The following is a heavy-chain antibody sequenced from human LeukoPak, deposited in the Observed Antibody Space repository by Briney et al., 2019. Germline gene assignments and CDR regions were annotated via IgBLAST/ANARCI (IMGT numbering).Heavy chain of an antibody. Sequence: GRSLRLSCAASGFTFSSYDMNWVRQAPGKGLEWVSYISNSGSSIYYADSVKGRFTISRDNAKNSLYLQMNSLRDEDTAVYYCARGTVIRFRAFDIWGQGTMVTVSS. D-gene: IGHD4-17*01. V-gene: IGHV3-48*03. CDR1: GFTFSSYD. CDR3: ARGTVIRFRAFDI. CDR2: ISNSGSSI. J-gene: IGHJ3*02.